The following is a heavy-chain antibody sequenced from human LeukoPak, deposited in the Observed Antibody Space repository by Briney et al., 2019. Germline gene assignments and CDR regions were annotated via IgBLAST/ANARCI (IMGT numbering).Heavy chain of an antibody. CDR2: INPNSGGT. D-gene: IGHD6-13*01. J-gene: IGHJ4*02. CDR1: GYTFTGYY. Sequence: ASVKVSCKASGYTFTGYYMHWVRQAPGQGLEWMGWINPNSGGTNYAQKFQGRGTMTRDTSISTAYMELSRLSSDDTAVYYCARIAAAAENWGSFDYWGQGTLVTVSS. V-gene: IGHV1-2*02. CDR3: ARIAAAAENWGSFDY.